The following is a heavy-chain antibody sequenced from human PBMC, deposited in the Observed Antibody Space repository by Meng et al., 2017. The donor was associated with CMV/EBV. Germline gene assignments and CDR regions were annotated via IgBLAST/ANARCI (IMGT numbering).Heavy chain of an antibody. CDR3: AEVSPLINSYYFDY. CDR1: GFTFSNYA. CDR2: ISGSGGST. V-gene: IGHV3-23*01. D-gene: IGHD4-23*01. Sequence: GESLKISCAASGFTFSNYAMSWVRQAPGKGLEWVSTISGSGGSTYYADSVKGRFTISRDISKNTLYLQMNSLRAEDTAVYYCAEVSPLINSYYFDYWGQGTLVTVSS. J-gene: IGHJ4*02.